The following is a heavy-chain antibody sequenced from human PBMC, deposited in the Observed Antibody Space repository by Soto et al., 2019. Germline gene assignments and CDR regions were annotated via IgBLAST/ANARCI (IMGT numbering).Heavy chain of an antibody. V-gene: IGHV4-30-4*01. Sequence: SETLSLTCTVSGGSISSGDYYWSWIRQPPGKGLEWIGYIYYSGSTYYNPSLKSRVTISVDTSKNQFSLKLSSVTAADTAVYYCARGYNWNYVGYYYYYGMDVWGQGTTVTVSS. CDR2: IYYSGST. D-gene: IGHD1-7*01. CDR1: GGSISSGDYY. CDR3: ARGYNWNYVGYYYYYGMDV. J-gene: IGHJ6*02.